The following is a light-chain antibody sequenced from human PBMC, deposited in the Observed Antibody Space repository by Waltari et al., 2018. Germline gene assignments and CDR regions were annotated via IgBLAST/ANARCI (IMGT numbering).Light chain of an antibody. CDR3: QQSYSTLWT. CDR2: AAS. J-gene: IGKJ1*01. V-gene: IGKV1-39*01. CDR1: QSISSY. Sequence: DIQMTQSPSSLSASVGDSVTITCRARQSISSYLNWYQQKPGKAPKLLLYAASSLQSGVPSRFSGSGSGTDFTLTISSLQPEDFATYYCQQSYSTLWTFGQGTKVEIK.